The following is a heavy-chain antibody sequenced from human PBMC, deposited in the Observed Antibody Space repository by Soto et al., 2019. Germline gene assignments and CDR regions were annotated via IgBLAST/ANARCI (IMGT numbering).Heavy chain of an antibody. D-gene: IGHD1-26*01. CDR1: GFTFTSSA. Sequence: SVKVSCKASGFTFTSSAVQWVRQARGQRLEWIGWIVVGSGNTNYAQKFQERVTITWDMSTSTAYMELSSLRSEDTAVYYCAADQFLRGLPSYNWFDPWGQGTLVTVSS. CDR2: IVVGSGNT. J-gene: IGHJ5*02. V-gene: IGHV1-58*01. CDR3: AADQFLRGLPSYNWFDP.